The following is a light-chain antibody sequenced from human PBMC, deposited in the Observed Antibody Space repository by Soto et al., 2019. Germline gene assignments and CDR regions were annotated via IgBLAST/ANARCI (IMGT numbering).Light chain of an antibody. J-gene: IGLJ2*01. CDR3: LLYYGGALGV. V-gene: IGLV7-43*01. CDR1: TGAVTSGHY. CDR2: STS. Sequence: QAVVTQEPSLTVSPGGTVTLTCASSTGAVTSGHYPNWVQQKPGQVPQSLIYSTSDKHSWTPARFSGSLLGGKAALTLSSVQTEDEAEYYCLLYYGGALGVFGGGTKLTVL.